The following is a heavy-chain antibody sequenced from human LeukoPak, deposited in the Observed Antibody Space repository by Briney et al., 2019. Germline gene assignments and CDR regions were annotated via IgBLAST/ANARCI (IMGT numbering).Heavy chain of an antibody. CDR1: GFTFSSYA. D-gene: IGHD2-2*01. CDR3: AKDWGAAAARSGAFDI. Sequence: PGGSLRLSCAASGFTFSSYAMSWVRQAPGKGLEWVSAISGSGGSTYYADSVKGRFTISRDNSKNTLYLQMNSLRAEDTAVYYCAKDWGAAAARSGAFDIWGQGTMVTVSS. CDR2: ISGSGGST. J-gene: IGHJ3*02. V-gene: IGHV3-23*01.